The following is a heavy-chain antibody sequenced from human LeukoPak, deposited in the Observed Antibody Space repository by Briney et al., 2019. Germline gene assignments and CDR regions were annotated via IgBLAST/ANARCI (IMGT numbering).Heavy chain of an antibody. CDR1: GGSISSSSYY. Sequence: SETLPLTCTVSGGSISSSSYYWGWIRQPPGKGLEWIGSIYYSGSTYYNPSLKSRVTISVDTSKNQFSLKLSSVTAADTAVYYCARLYRATDAFDIWGQGTMVTVSS. J-gene: IGHJ3*02. CDR2: IYYSGST. V-gene: IGHV4-39*01. D-gene: IGHD1-26*01. CDR3: ARLYRATDAFDI.